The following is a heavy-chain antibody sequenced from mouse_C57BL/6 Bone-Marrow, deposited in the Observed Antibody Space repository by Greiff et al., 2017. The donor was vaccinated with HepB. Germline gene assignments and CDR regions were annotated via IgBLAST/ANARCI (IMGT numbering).Heavy chain of an antibody. CDR1: GFNIKDYY. Sequence: EVKLMESGAELVKPGASVKLSCTASGFNIKDYYMHWVKQRTEQGLEWIGRIDPEDGETKYAPKFQGKATITADTSSNTAYLQLSSLTSEDTAVYYCASVDGLPYYFDYWGQGTTLTVSS. CDR2: IDPEDGET. CDR3: ASVDGLPYYFDY. J-gene: IGHJ2*01. V-gene: IGHV14-2*01. D-gene: IGHD1-1*01.